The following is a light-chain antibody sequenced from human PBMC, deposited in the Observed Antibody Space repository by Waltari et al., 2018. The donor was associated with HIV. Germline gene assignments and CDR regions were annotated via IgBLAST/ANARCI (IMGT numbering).Light chain of an antibody. V-gene: IGKV3-20*01. CDR3: QQYDSSPYS. Sequence: EIVLTQSPGTLSLSPGERATLSCRASQSVRSSNLVWHQQKLGQAPRLLIYGASNRATGIPDRFSGSGSGTDFTLTISRLEPEDFAVYYCQQYDSSPYSFGQGTKVEIK. CDR2: GAS. CDR1: QSVRSSN. J-gene: IGKJ2*03.